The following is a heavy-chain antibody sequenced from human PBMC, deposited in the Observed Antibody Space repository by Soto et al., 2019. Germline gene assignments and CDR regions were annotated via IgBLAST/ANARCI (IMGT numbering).Heavy chain of an antibody. V-gene: IGHV3-21*01. D-gene: IGHD2-15*01. CDR2: ISSSSSYI. CDR3: ARVGGVAAYGMDV. J-gene: IGHJ6*02. Sequence: GGSLRLSCAASGFTFSSYSMNWVRQAPGEGLEWVSSISSSSSYIYYADSVKGRFTISRDNAKNSLYLQMNSLRAEDTAVYYCARVGGVAAYGMDVWGQGTTVTVSS. CDR1: GFTFSSYS.